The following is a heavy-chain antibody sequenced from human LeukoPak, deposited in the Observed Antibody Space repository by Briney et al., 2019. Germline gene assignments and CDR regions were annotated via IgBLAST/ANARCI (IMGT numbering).Heavy chain of an antibody. CDR2: ISGSGGST. CDR3: GKTTTGYSSGRYPAWPVDY. D-gene: IGHD6-19*01. J-gene: IGHJ4*02. V-gene: IGHV3-23*01. Sequence: PGGSLRLSCAASGFTFSSYAMSWVRQAPGKGLEWVSAISGSGGSTYYADSVKGRFTISTDHPKNTLYLQMNSLKAEDTAVYYCGKTTTGYSSGRYPAWPVDYWGQGTLVTVSS. CDR1: GFTFSSYA.